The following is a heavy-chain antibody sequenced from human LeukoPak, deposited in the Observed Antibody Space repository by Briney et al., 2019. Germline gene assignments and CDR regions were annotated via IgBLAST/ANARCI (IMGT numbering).Heavy chain of an antibody. V-gene: IGHV3-33*01. CDR1: AFTFSSYG. J-gene: IGHJ4*02. D-gene: IGHD1-26*01. CDR2: IWYDGSNQ. Sequence: PGGSLRLSCAASAFTFSSYGMHWVRQAPGKGLEWVAVIWYDGSNQYYADSMKGRFTVSRDNSKNTLYLQMNSLRAEDTAVYYCARRSSGSYSAVTDYWGQGTLVTVSS. CDR3: ARRSSGSYSAVTDY.